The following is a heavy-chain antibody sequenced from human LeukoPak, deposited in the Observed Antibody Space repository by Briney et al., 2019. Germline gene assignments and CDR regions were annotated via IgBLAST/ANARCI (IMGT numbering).Heavy chain of an antibody. V-gene: IGHV3-7*01. CDR3: ARDSSYCSSTSCYLGGYYYYMDV. J-gene: IGHJ6*03. Sequence: PGGSLRLSCAASGFTFSNYWMSWVRQAPGKGLEWVANIKQDGSEKYYVDSVKGRFTISRDNAKNSLYLQMNSLRAEDTAVYYCARDSSYCSSTSCYLGGYYYYMDVWGKGTTVTVSS. D-gene: IGHD2-2*01. CDR1: GFTFSNYW. CDR2: IKQDGSEK.